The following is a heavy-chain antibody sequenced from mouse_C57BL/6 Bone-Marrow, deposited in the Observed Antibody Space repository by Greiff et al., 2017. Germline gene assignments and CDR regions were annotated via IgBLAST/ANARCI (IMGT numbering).Heavy chain of an antibody. J-gene: IGHJ2*01. CDR2: INYDGSST. V-gene: IGHV5-16*01. D-gene: IGHD2-4*01. CDR3: ARSDYAYFDY. CDR1: GFTFSDYY. Sequence: EVQLVESEGGLVQPGSSMKLSCTASGFTFSDYYMAWVRQVPEKGLEWVANINYDGSSTYYLDSLKSRFIISRDNAKNILYLQMSSLKSEDTATYYCARSDYAYFDYWGQGTTLTVSS.